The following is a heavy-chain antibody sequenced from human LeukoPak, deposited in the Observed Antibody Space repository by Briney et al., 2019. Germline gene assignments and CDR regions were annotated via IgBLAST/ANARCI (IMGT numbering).Heavy chain of an antibody. V-gene: IGHV3-11*05. Sequence: PGGSLRLSCAASGFTFSDYYMSWIRQASGKGLEWVSYISSSSSYTNYADSVKGRFTISRDNGKNSLYLQMNSLRAEDTAVYYCARVRKYSSGWYDAFDIWGQGTMVTVSS. CDR2: ISSSSSYT. D-gene: IGHD6-19*01. CDR1: GFTFSDYY. J-gene: IGHJ3*02. CDR3: ARVRKYSSGWYDAFDI.